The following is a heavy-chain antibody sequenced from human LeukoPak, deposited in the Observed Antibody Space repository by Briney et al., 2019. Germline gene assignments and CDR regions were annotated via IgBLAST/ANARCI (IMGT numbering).Heavy chain of an antibody. J-gene: IGHJ4*02. D-gene: IGHD2-15*01. CDR3: AKDAAYPGYLDS. V-gene: IGHV3-23*01. Sequence: GGSLRLSCAVSGFTFSNYAMSWVRDAPGEGLEWVSGISGGGDTTYHAESVKGRLTISGDNSKTTLYLQIDSLTAEDTAVYYCAKDAAYPGYLDSWGQGTLVTVSS. CDR1: GFTFSNYA. CDR2: ISGGGDTT.